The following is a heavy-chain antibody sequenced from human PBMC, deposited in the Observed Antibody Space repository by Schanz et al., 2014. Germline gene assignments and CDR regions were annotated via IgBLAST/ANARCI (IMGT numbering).Heavy chain of an antibody. CDR2: ISSSGTTI. D-gene: IGHD6-13*01. V-gene: IGHV3-48*04. J-gene: IGHJ4*01. CDR1: GFTFTTHS. Sequence: VQLVESGGGLVQPGGSLRLSCAASGFTFTTHSMTWVRQAPGKGLEWVSYISSSGTTIYYADSVKGRFTISRDNAKNSLYLQMNSLRAEDTAVYYCAREQIMAAAGLVDYWGHGTLVTVSS. CDR3: AREQIMAAAGLVDY.